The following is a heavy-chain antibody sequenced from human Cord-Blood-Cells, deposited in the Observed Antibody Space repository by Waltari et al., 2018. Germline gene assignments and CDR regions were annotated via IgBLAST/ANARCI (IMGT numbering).Heavy chain of an antibody. CDR2: INHSGST. D-gene: IGHD3-3*01. J-gene: IGHJ6*02. CDR1: GGSFSGYS. CDR3: ARGYRITIFGVVIARYGMDV. Sequence: QVQLQQWGAGLLKPSETLSLTCAVYGGSFSGYSWSWIRQPPGKGLEWIGEINHSGSTNYNPSLKSRVTISVDTSKNQFSLKLSSVTAADTAVYYCARGYRITIFGVVIARYGMDVWGQGTTVTVSS. V-gene: IGHV4-34*01.